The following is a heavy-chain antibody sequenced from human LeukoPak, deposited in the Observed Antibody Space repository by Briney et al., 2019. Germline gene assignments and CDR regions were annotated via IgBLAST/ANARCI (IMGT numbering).Heavy chain of an antibody. J-gene: IGHJ6*03. Sequence: SETLSLTCTVSGGSISSSSYYWGWIRQPPGKGLEWIGSIYYSGSTYYNPSLKSRVTISVDTSKNQFSLKLSSVTAADTAVYYCARDAPVVPAAIYYYYYYMDVWGKGTTVTVSS. CDR1: GGSISSSSYY. V-gene: IGHV4-39*07. CDR3: ARDAPVVPAAIYYYYYYMDV. CDR2: IYYSGST. D-gene: IGHD2-2*01.